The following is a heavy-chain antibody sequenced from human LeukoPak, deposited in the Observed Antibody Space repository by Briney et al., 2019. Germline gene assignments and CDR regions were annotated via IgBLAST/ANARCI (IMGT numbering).Heavy chain of an antibody. V-gene: IGHV1-18*01. CDR1: GYIFTSYG. J-gene: IGHJ6*02. Sequence: ASVKVSCKASGYIFTSYGISWVRQAPGQGLEWMGWISAYNGNTNYAQKLQGRVTMTTDTSTSTAYMELRSLRSDDTAVYYCARDSSSWYQIYYYYGMDVWGQGTTVTVSS. D-gene: IGHD6-13*01. CDR3: ARDSSSWYQIYYYYGMDV. CDR2: ISAYNGNT.